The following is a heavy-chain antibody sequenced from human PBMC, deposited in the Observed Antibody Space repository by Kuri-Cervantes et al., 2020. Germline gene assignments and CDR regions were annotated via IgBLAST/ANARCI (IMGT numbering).Heavy chain of an antibody. CDR3: ASPLDRSGTYFFYGLDV. V-gene: IGHV1-2*02. D-gene: IGHD1-26*01. CDR2: INPNSGGT. J-gene: IGHJ6*02. Sequence: ASVKVSCKASGYTFSDYYMYWIRQAPGQGLGWMGWINPNSGGTNYAQKFQGRVTMTWDTSISTAYMELRRLRSGDTAVFYCASPLDRSGTYFFYGLDVWGQGTTVTVSS. CDR1: GYTFSDYY.